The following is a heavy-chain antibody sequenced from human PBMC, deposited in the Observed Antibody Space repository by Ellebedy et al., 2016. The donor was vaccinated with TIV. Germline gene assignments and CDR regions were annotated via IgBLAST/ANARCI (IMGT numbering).Heavy chain of an antibody. CDR1: GGSIGSYY. J-gene: IGHJ4*02. CDR3: AGGYSSGWTDY. D-gene: IGHD6-19*01. Sequence: MPSEPLSLTCTLSGGSIGSYYWSWIRQPAGKGLEWIGRIYTSGSTNYKPSLLSRVTMSVDTSKNQFSLKLSSVTAADTAVYYCAGGYSSGWTDYWGQGTLVTVSS. V-gene: IGHV4-4*07. CDR2: IYTSGST.